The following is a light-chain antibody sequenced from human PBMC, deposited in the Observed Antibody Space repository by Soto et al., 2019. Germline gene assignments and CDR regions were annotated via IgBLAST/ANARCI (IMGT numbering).Light chain of an antibody. CDR3: SSYSGSNDLV. CDR1: SSDVANYNY. J-gene: IGLJ3*02. Sequence: QSVLTQPPSASGSPGQSVTISCTGTSSDVANYNYVSWYQQHPGKAPKLMIFEVSERPSGVPHRFSGSKSGNTASLTVSGLQPEDEADYYCSSYSGSNDLVFGGGTKLSVL. CDR2: EVS. V-gene: IGLV2-8*01.